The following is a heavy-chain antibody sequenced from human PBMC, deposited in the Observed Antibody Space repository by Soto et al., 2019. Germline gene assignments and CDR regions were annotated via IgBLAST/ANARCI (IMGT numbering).Heavy chain of an antibody. J-gene: IGHJ4*02. D-gene: IGHD4-17*01. CDR2: ISYDGSNK. V-gene: IGHV3-30-3*01. CDR3: ANAVDDYANY. Sequence: PGGSLRLSCAASGFTFSSYAMHWVRQAPGKGLEWVAVISYDGSNKYYADSVKGRFTISRDNSKNTLYLQMNSLRAEDTAVYYCANAVDDYANYWGQGTLVTVSS. CDR1: GFTFSSYA.